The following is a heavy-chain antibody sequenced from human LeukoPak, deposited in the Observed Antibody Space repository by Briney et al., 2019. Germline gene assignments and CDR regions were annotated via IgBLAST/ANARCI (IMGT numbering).Heavy chain of an antibody. CDR3: AKGVDYCSGGSCPADY. CDR2: ILSDGNND. CDR1: GFTFSSNA. Sequence: QTGGSLRLSCAASGFTFSSNAIHWVRQAPGKGLEWVAMILSDGNNDYYADSVKGRFTISRDNSKNTLFLQMNSLRAEDTAVYYCAKGVDYCSGGSCPADYWGPGTLVTVSS. J-gene: IGHJ4*02. D-gene: IGHD2-15*01. V-gene: IGHV3-30*18.